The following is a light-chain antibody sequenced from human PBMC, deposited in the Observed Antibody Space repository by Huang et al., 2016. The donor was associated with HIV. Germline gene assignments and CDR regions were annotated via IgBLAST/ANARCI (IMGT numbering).Light chain of an antibody. CDR1: QNIDTY. Sequence: DIEMTQSPSSLSASVGDRVTISCRAGQNIDTYLNWFQQKPGEPPKLLIYGASNLHRGVPLRFRGAGSGTYFTHTITSLQPEDFATYFCQQTFAAPPEDTFGQGTKLEI. J-gene: IGKJ2*01. V-gene: IGKV1-39*01. CDR2: GAS. CDR3: QQTFAAPPEDT.